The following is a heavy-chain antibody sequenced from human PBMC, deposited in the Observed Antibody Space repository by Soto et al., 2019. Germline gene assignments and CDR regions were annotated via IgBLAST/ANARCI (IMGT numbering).Heavy chain of an antibody. D-gene: IGHD3-3*01. CDR3: ARSGFRLLRFLEWLAFDI. Sequence: ASVKVSCKASGYTFTGYYMHWVRQAPGQGLEWMGWINPNSGGTNYAQKFQGWVTMTRDTSISTAYMELSRLRSDDTAVYYCARSGFRLLRFLEWLAFDIWGQGTMVTVSS. V-gene: IGHV1-2*04. J-gene: IGHJ3*02. CDR2: INPNSGGT. CDR1: GYTFTGYY.